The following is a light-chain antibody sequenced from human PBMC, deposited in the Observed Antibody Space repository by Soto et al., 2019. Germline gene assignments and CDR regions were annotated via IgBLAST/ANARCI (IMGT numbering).Light chain of an antibody. CDR1: SSDVGAYNY. Sequence: QSALTQPASVSGSPGQSIAISCTGTSSDVGAYNYVSWYQQHPGKAPKLMIHDVSNRPSGISDRFSGSKSGNTASLTISGFQAEDEADYYCSSYTSTKTLLFGGGTKLTVL. J-gene: IGLJ2*01. CDR2: DVS. V-gene: IGLV2-14*03. CDR3: SSYTSTKTLL.